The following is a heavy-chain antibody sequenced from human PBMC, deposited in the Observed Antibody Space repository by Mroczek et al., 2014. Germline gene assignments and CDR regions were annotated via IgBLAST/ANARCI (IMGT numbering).Heavy chain of an antibody. J-gene: IGHJ3*02. CDR3: ARARVLGPRTDAFDI. Sequence: VQLVQSGGGLVKPGGSLRLSCAASEFTFSSYSMNWVRQAPGKGLEWVSYISSSSSTIYYADSVKGRFTISRDNAKNSLYLQMNSLRAEDTAVYYCARARVLGPRTDAFDIWGQGTMVTVSS. CDR2: ISSSSSTI. CDR1: EFTFSSYS. V-gene: IGHV3-48*01. D-gene: IGHD7-27*01.